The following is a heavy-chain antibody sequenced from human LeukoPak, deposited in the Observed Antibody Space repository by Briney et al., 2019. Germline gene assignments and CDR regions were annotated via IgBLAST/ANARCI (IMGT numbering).Heavy chain of an antibody. Sequence: PGRSLRLSCPASGFTFCGYAIHWVRQAPGKGLEWVAVISSDGRDKHHADSVKGRFTISRDNSKNTLFLQMNSLRAEDTAIYYCAKWQYYGSGDDYWGQGTLVTVSS. V-gene: IGHV3-30*18. J-gene: IGHJ4*02. D-gene: IGHD3-10*01. CDR2: ISSDGRDK. CDR1: GFTFCGYA. CDR3: AKWQYYGSGDDY.